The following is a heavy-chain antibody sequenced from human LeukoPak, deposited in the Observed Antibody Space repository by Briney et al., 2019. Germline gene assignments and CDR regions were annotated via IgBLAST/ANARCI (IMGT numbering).Heavy chain of an antibody. CDR2: LSASGSIT. D-gene: IGHD4/OR15-4a*01. CDR1: GFTFRDFA. Sequence: GGSLRLSCTASGFTFRDFAMNWVRQAPGKGLEGVSTLSASGSITYYAASVKGRFTISRDNAKNSLYLQMNSLRAEDTAVYYCARHEYGAFDIWGQGTRVTVSS. CDR3: ARHEYGAFDI. V-gene: IGHV3-69-1*01. J-gene: IGHJ3*02.